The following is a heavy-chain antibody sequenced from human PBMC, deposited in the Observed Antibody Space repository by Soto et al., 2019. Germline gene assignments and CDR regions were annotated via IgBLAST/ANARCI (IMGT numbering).Heavy chain of an antibody. CDR3: ARDFGGDLGVPGVVFDS. CDR2: ISAYNGNT. V-gene: IGHV1-18*01. J-gene: IGHJ4*02. CDR1: GYSFTSYG. Sequence: ASVKVSCKASGYSFTSYGITWVRQAPGQGLEWMGWISAYNGNTNYAQNLQDRVTLTTDTSTYTAYMEMRNLQPDDTAVYDCARDFGGDLGVPGVVFDSWGKGARVPVS. D-gene: IGHD3-16*01.